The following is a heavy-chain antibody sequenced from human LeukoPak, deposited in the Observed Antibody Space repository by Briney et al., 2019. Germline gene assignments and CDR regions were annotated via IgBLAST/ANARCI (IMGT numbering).Heavy chain of an antibody. CDR3: ARDRVYYYDSSGSGDAFDI. Sequence: GASLRLSCAASGFTFSNYAMSWVRQSPGKGLEWVSTISDRGSSTYYADSVKGRLTISGDNSKNTLYLQMSSLRAEDTAVFYCARDRVYYYDSSGSGDAFDIWGQGTMVTVSS. V-gene: IGHV3-23*01. D-gene: IGHD3-22*01. CDR1: GFTFSNYA. CDR2: ISDRGSST. J-gene: IGHJ3*02.